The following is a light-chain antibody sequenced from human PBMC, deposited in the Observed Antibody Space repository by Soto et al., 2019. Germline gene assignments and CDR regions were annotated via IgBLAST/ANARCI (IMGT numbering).Light chain of an antibody. J-gene: IGKJ5*01. CDR2: AAS. CDR3: QQSYNTPIT. Sequence: DIQMTQSPSSLSASVGDRVTITCRASQSISSYLNWYQQKPGKAPKLLIYAASSLQSGVPSRFSGSGSGTDFTLTISTLQPEDFATYYYQQSYNTPITFGKGTRLEIK. CDR1: QSISSY. V-gene: IGKV1-39*01.